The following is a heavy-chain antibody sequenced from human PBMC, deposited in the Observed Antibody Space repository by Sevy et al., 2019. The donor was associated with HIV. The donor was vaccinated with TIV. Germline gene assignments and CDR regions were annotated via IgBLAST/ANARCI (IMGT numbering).Heavy chain of an antibody. V-gene: IGHV3-23*01. CDR2: ISGSGGDT. J-gene: IGHJ3*02. CDR1: GFTFSSYA. Sequence: GESLKISCAASGFTFSSYAMSWVRQAPGKGLEWVSAISGSGGDTYYAHSVKGRFTISRDNSKNTLYLQMNSLRADDTAVYYCATHASDYDSTGYLERDAFDIWGQGTMVTVSS. D-gene: IGHD3-22*01. CDR3: ATHASDYDSTGYLERDAFDI.